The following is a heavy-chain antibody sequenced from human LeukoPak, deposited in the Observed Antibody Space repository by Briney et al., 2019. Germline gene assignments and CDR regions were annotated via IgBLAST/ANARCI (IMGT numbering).Heavy chain of an antibody. CDR2: INPNSGGT. CDR1: GYTFTGYY. V-gene: IGHV1-2*04. Sequence: ASAKVSYKASGYTFTGYYMHWVRQAPGQGLEWMGWINPNSGGTNYAQKFQGWVTMTRDTSISTAYMELSRLRSDDTAVYYCARSYRVEGNWFDPWGQGTLVTVSS. CDR3: ARSYRVEGNWFDP. J-gene: IGHJ5*02. D-gene: IGHD5-24*01.